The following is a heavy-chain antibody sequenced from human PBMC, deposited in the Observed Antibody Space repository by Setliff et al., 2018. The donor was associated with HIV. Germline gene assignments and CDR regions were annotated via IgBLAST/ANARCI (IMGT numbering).Heavy chain of an antibody. Sequence: PGGSLRLSCTASGLTFSEYYMAWIRQAPGKAPECISYMSGSGHVIQYSESVDGRFAISRDNARNSLYLQMNTLRAEDSAVYYCARGLYESTSWYFFDIWGQGTLVTVSS. CDR1: GLTFSEYY. V-gene: IGHV3-11*01. D-gene: IGHD3-22*01. CDR3: ARGLYESTSWYFFDI. CDR2: MSGSGHVI. J-gene: IGHJ4*02.